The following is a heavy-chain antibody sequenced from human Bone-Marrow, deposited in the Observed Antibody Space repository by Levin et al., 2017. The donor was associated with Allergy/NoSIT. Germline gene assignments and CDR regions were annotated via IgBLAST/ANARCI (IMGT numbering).Heavy chain of an antibody. V-gene: IGHV3-23*01. Sequence: RTGGSLRLSCAASGFTFSHYAMTWVRQAPGKGLQWVSGIGGGRGATDYADSVKGRFTISRDNSKNTLFLQMNSLRVEDTAVYYCAKSLEGGDLGDAFDRWGQGTMVIVSS. J-gene: IGHJ3*02. CDR2: IGGGRGAT. CDR1: GFTFSHYA. D-gene: IGHD2-21*02. CDR3: AKSLEGGDLGDAFDR.